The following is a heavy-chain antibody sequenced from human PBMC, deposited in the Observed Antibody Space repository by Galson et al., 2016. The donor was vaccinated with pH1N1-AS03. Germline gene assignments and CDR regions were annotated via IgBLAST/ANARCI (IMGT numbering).Heavy chain of an antibody. CDR1: GFTFSSYS. J-gene: IGHJ3*02. CDR3: ARSRSPDYYDSSTYRPDAFDI. Sequence: CAASGFTFSSYSMNWVRQAPGKGLEWVSSISSSGNYKYYADSVKGRFTVSRDNAMNSLYLQMNSLRAEHTALYYCARSRSPDYYDSSTYRPDAFDIWGQGTMVTVSS. CDR2: ISSSGNYK. V-gene: IGHV3-21*01. D-gene: IGHD3-22*01.